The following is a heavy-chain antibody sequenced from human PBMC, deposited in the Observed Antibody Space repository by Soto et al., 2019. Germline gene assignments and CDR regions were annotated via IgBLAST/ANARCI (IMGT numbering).Heavy chain of an antibody. CDR3: ARRRITMIVVVCDAFDI. CDR1: GGSISSSYW. CDR2: IYHSGST. Sequence: QVQLQESGPGLVKPSGTLSLTCAVSGGSISSSYWWSWVRQPPGKGLEWIGEIYHSGSTNYNPSHKSRVTISVDKSKTQFSLKLSSVTAADTAVYYCARRRITMIVVVCDAFDIWGQGTMVTVSS. J-gene: IGHJ3*02. V-gene: IGHV4-4*02. D-gene: IGHD3-22*01.